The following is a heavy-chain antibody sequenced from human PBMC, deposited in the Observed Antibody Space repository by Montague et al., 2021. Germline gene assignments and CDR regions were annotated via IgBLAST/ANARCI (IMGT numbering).Heavy chain of an antibody. J-gene: IGHJ4*02. V-gene: IGHV4-34*01. CDR3: ARRPRITVTGRFDL. D-gene: IGHD4-11*01. Sequence: SETLSLTCAGSGGSFNDYYWSWIRQSPGQGLEWIGDITHNGRTNSNPSLKSRVTLSVDTSESHFSLNLTSVTAADTAVYFCARRPRITVTGRFDLWGEGTLVTVSS. CDR2: ITHNGRT. CDR1: GGSFNDYY.